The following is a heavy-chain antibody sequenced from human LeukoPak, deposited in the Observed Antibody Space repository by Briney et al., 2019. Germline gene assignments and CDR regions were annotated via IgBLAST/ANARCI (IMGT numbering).Heavy chain of an antibody. D-gene: IGHD3-9*01. J-gene: IGHJ4*02. CDR2: IYSGGST. CDR3: ALGLVTDY. V-gene: IGHV3-66*01. CDR1: GFTVSSNF. Sequence: GGSLRLSCAASGFTVSSNFMSWVRQAPGNGLEWVSVIYSGGSTYYADSVKGRFTISRDNSKNTLYLQMNSLRVEDTAVYYCALGLVTDYWGQGTLVTVSS.